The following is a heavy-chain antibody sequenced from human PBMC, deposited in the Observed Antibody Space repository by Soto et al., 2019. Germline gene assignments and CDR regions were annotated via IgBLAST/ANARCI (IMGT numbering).Heavy chain of an antibody. J-gene: IGHJ5*02. CDR3: AKGGCSGGSCYSMGWFDP. D-gene: IGHD2-15*01. CDR1: GFTFSSYA. CDR2: ISGSGGST. Sequence: PGGSLRLSCAASGFTFSSYAMSWVRQAPGKGLEWVSAISGSGGSTYYADSVKGRFTISRDNSKDTLYLQMNSLRAEDTAVYYCAKGGCSGGSCYSMGWFDPWGQGTLVTVSS. V-gene: IGHV3-23*01.